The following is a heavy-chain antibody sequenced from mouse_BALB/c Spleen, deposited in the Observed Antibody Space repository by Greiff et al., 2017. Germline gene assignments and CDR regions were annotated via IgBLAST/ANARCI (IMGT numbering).Heavy chain of an antibody. Sequence: VQLQQSGAELVKPGASVKLSCTASGFNIKDTYMHWVKQRPEQGLEWIGRIDPANGNTKYDPKFQGKATITADTSSNTAYLQLSSLTSEDTAVYYCARQLGLRGVFAYWGQGTLVTVSA. CDR2: IDPANGNT. D-gene: IGHD3-1*01. J-gene: IGHJ3*01. CDR1: GFNIKDTY. V-gene: IGHV14-3*02. CDR3: ARQLGLRGVFAY.